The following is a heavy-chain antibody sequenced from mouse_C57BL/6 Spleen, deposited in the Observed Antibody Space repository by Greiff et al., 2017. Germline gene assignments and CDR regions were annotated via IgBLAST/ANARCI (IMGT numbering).Heavy chain of an antibody. D-gene: IGHD2-5*01. V-gene: IGHV1-59*01. CDR1: GYTFTSYW. CDR2: IDPSDSYT. CDR3: ARKSNYYAMDY. J-gene: IGHJ4*01. Sequence: VKLKQPGAELVRPGTSVKLSCKASGYTFTSYWMHWVKQRPGQGLEWIGVIDPSDSYTNYNQKFKGKATLTVDTSSSTAYMQLSSLTSEDSAVYYCARKSNYYAMDYWGQGTSVTVSS.